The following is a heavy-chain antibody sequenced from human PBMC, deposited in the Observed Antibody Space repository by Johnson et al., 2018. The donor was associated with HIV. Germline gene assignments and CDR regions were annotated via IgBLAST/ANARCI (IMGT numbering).Heavy chain of an antibody. CDR1: GFTFSGYA. Sequence: QVQLVESGGGVVQPVRSLRLSCVGSGFTFSGYAMHWVRQAPGKGLEWVAFISYDGSTKYYADSVRGRFTISRDNSKNTLYLQMNSLPPEDTAVYYCATEGAAAAAGPSDAFDIWGQGTMVTVSS. CDR2: ISYDGSTK. D-gene: IGHD6-13*01. V-gene: IGHV3-30-3*01. J-gene: IGHJ3*02. CDR3: ATEGAAAAAGPSDAFDI.